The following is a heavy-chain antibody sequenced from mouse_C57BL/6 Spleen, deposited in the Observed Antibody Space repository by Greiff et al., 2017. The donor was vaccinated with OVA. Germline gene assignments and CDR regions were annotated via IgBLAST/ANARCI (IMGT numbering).Heavy chain of an antibody. Sequence: EVHLVESGPGLVKPSQSLSLTCSVTGYSITSGYYWNWIRQFPGNKLEWMGYISYDGSNNYNPSLKNRISITRDTSKNQFFLKLNSVTTEDTATYYCAVTTVVATRAMDYWGQGTSVTVSS. CDR2: ISYDGSN. D-gene: IGHD1-1*01. J-gene: IGHJ4*01. CDR1: GYSITSGYY. CDR3: AVTTVVATRAMDY. V-gene: IGHV3-6*01.